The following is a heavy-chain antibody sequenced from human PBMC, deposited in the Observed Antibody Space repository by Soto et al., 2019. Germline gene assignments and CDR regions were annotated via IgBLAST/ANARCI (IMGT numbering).Heavy chain of an antibody. CDR2: IYYSGST. V-gene: IGHV4-59*01. CDR3: ARRYGYAFDI. J-gene: IGHJ3*02. D-gene: IGHD4-17*01. CDR1: GGSIGNYY. Sequence: PSETLSLTCSVSGGSIGNYYWSRIRQPPGKGLEWIGYIYYSGSTNYNPSLKSRVTISVDTSKNQFPLKLSSVTAADTAVYYCARRYGYAFDIWGQATMVTVSS.